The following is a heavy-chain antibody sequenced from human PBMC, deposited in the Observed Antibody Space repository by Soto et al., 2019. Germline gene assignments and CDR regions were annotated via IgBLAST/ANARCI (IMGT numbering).Heavy chain of an antibody. Sequence: GGSLRLSCAASGFTFDDYAMHWVRQAPGKGLEWVSGISWNSGSIGYADSVKGRFTISRDNAKNSLYLQMNSLRAEDTALYYCAKDIQWNGAFDIWGQGTMVTVSS. CDR2: ISWNSGSI. CDR1: GFTFDDYA. J-gene: IGHJ3*02. V-gene: IGHV3-9*01. D-gene: IGHD6-19*01. CDR3: AKDIQWNGAFDI.